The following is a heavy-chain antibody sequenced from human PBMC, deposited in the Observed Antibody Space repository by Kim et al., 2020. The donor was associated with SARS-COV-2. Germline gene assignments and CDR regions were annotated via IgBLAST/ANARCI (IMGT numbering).Heavy chain of an antibody. CDR1: GFTFSSYA. Sequence: GGSLRLSCAASGFTFSSYAMSWVRQAPGKGLEWVSAISGSGGSTYYADSVKGRFTISRDNSKNTLYLQMNSLRAEDTAVYYCAKAPHIVVVVAAFDPWGQGTLVTVSS. J-gene: IGHJ5*02. D-gene: IGHD2-15*01. CDR2: ISGSGGST. CDR3: AKAPHIVVVVAAFDP. V-gene: IGHV3-23*01.